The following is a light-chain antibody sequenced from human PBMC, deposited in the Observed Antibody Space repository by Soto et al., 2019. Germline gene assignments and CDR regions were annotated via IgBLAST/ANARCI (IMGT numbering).Light chain of an antibody. V-gene: IGKV3-20*01. Sequence: EIVLTQSPGTLSLSPGERATLSCRASHSVSSRYLAWYQQKPVQAPRLLIYGASSRATGIPDRFSGSGSGTDFTVTISRLEPADFAVYYGPQYANSPPTVGKGTKVEIK. CDR2: GAS. CDR1: HSVSSRY. J-gene: IGKJ1*01. CDR3: PQYANSPPT.